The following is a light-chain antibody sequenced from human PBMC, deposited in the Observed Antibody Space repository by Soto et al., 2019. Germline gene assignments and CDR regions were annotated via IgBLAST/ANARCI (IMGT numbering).Light chain of an antibody. CDR3: QQCGNWPLT. Sequence: ILTQSPATLSLSLGERATLSCRASQGISNYLAWYQQKPGQAPRLLIYDASNMATGIPARFSGSGSGTDFTLTISSLEPEDCAVYYCQQCGNWPLTFGGGTKVEIK. CDR1: QGISNY. J-gene: IGKJ4*01. CDR2: DAS. V-gene: IGKV3-11*01.